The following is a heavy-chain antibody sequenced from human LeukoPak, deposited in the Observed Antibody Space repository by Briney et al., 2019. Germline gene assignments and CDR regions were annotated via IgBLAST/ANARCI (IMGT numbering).Heavy chain of an antibody. CDR1: GGSISSYY. D-gene: IGHD1-26*01. J-gene: IGHJ6*04. V-gene: IGHV4-4*07. Sequence: SETLSLTCTVSGGSISSYYWSWIRQSAGKGLEWIGRIHTSGTTNYNPSLKSRVTISVDTSNNQISLKLSSVTAADTAVYYCARVGPSGSYAMDVWGKGTTVTVSS. CDR3: ARVGPSGSYAMDV. CDR2: IHTSGTT.